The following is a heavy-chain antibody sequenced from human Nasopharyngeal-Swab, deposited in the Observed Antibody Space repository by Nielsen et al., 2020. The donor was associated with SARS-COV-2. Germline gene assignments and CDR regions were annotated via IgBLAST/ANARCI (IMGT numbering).Heavy chain of an antibody. CDR1: GFTFNNYN. Sequence: GGSLRLSCAASGFTFNNYNFNWVRQAPGEGLEWVSSISSSSSYIYYAEPVKGRFTISRDNAKNSLYLQMDSLRAEDTAVYYCARDGLDYDFWSAYFMDVWGQGTTVTVSS. V-gene: IGHV3-21*01. CDR2: ISSSSSYI. D-gene: IGHD3-3*01. CDR3: ARDGLDYDFWSAYFMDV. J-gene: IGHJ6*02.